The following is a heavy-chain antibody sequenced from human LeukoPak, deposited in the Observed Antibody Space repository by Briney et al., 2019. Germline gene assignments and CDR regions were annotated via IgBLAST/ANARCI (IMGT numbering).Heavy chain of an antibody. Sequence: GGSLRLSCAASGFTLSSNYMSWVRQAPGKGLEWVSVIYSGGSTYHSDSVKGRFTISRDSSKNTLFLQMNRLRPEDAAVYYCAKAPVTTCRGAFCYPFDYWGLGTLVTVSS. CDR3: AKAPVTTCRGAFCYPFDY. J-gene: IGHJ4*02. CDR1: GFTLSSNY. V-gene: IGHV3-53*01. D-gene: IGHD2-15*01. CDR2: IYSGGST.